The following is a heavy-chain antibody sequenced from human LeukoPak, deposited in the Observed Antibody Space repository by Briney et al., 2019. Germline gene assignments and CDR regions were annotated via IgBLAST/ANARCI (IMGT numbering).Heavy chain of an antibody. CDR3: ARADRLHGGPYLIGP. CDR2: INPNSGRT. V-gene: IGHV1-2*02. D-gene: IGHD2-21*01. J-gene: IGHJ5*02. Sequence: ASVKVSCKTSGYTFTDYYLHWVRQAPGQGLEWMGWINPNSGRTSSAQKFQGRVTMARDTSIATVYMEVTWLTSDDTAIYYCARADRLHGGPYLIGPWGQGTLVTVSS. CDR1: GYTFTDYY.